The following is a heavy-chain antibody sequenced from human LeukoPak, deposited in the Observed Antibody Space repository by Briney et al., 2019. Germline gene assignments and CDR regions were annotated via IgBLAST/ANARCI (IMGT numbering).Heavy chain of an antibody. J-gene: IGHJ4*02. CDR1: GYTLIELS. CDR3: ARSRYSSSWYSFDY. CDR2: FDPKDGDT. V-gene: IGHV1-24*01. Sequence: ASVKVSCKVSGYTLIELSVHWVRQAPGKGLEWMGNFDPKDGDTIYAQRFQGRVTMTEDTSTHTAYMELSSLRSEDTAVYYCARSRYSSSWYSFDYWGQGTLVTVSS. D-gene: IGHD6-13*01.